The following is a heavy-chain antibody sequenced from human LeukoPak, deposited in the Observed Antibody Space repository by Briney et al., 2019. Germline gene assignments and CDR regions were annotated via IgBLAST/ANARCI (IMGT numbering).Heavy chain of an antibody. CDR3: AKGPPDSSNWYKRTEG. D-gene: IGHD6-13*01. J-gene: IGHJ4*02. Sequence: GGSLRLSCAASGFTFSSYGMHWVRQAPGKGLEWVSDISGSGDSTHYADSVKGRFTISRDNSENTLYLQMNSLRVEDTAVYYCAKGPPDSSNWYKRTEGWGQGTLVTVSS. CDR1: GFTFSSYG. V-gene: IGHV3-23*01. CDR2: ISGSGDST.